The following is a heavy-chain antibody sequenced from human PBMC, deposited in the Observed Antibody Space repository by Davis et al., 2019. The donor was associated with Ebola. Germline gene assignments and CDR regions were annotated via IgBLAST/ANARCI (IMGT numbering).Heavy chain of an antibody. J-gene: IGHJ4*02. CDR2: IIPIFDTA. CDR1: GYIFTNYG. D-gene: IGHD3-22*01. Sequence: SVKVSCKASGYIFTNYGVSWVRQAPGQGLEWVGGIIPIFDTATYAHNFQDRVTITADESRITAYLELSSLRSEDTAVYYCAKDCYYDNSPLYFESETWGQGTLVTVSS. CDR3: AKDCYYDNSPLYFESET. V-gene: IGHV1-69*13.